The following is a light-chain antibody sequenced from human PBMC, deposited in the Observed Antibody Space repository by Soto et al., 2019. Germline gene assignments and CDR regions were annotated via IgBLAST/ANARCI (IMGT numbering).Light chain of an antibody. CDR1: QSISSW. CDR3: QNYNSYSEA. V-gene: IGKV1-5*01. J-gene: IGKJ1*01. CDR2: DDS. Sequence: IRMTQAPSSLSASPGDRVTITCRASQSISSWLAWYQQKPGKAPKIMIYDDSSLESGVPSRFSGSGSGTELNLTISRLQPDDFATYYCQNYNSYSEACGQGTQGDIK.